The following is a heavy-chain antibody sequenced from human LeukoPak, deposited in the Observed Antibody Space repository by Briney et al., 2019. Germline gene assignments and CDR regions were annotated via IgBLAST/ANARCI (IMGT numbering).Heavy chain of an antibody. Sequence: SETLSLTCTVSGYSISSGYYWGWIRQPPGKGLEWIGSIYHSGSTYYNPSLKSRVTMSVDTSKNQFSLKLSSVTAADTAVYYCARDLYYDILTGYRLGVYYYYMDVWGKGTTVTISS. CDR1: GYSISSGYY. V-gene: IGHV4-38-2*02. CDR2: IYHSGST. CDR3: ARDLYYDILTGYRLGVYYYYMDV. J-gene: IGHJ6*03. D-gene: IGHD3-9*01.